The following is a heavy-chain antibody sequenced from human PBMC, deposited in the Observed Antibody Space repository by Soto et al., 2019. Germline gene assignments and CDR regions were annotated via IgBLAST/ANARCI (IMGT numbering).Heavy chain of an antibody. CDR3: AVGGGPKSGMAV. CDR2: IYYSGST. CDR1: GGSISSYY. J-gene: IGHJ6*02. V-gene: IGHV4-59*01. D-gene: IGHD3-16*01. Sequence: SETLSLTCTVSGGSISSYYWSWIRQPPGKGLEWIGYIYYSGSTNSNPSLKSRVTISVDTSKNQFSLKLSSVTAADTAVYYCAVGGGPKSGMAVWGQGTTVTVSS.